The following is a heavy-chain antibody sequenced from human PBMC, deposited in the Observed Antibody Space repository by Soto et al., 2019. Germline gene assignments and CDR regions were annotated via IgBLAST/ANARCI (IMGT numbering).Heavy chain of an antibody. Sequence: ASVKVSCKASGGTFSSYAISWVRQAPGQGLEWMGGIIPIFGTANYAQKFQGRVTITADESTSTAYMELSSLRSEETDVYYCERDHLLMTSTGGYYYGMDVWGQGTTVTVSS. CDR1: GGTFSSYA. CDR2: IIPIFGTA. V-gene: IGHV1-69*13. CDR3: ERDHLLMTSTGGYYYGMDV. D-gene: IGHD2-8*02. J-gene: IGHJ6*02.